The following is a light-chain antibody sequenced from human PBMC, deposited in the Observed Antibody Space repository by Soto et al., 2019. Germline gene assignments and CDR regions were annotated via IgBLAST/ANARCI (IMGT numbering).Light chain of an antibody. V-gene: IGKV3-15*01. CDR1: QSVGSN. CDR2: GSS. Sequence: EIVMTQSPATLSVSPGERATLSCRASQSVGSNLAWYQQKPGQAPRLLIYGSSTTAPGIPARFSGSGSETEFTLTISSLQSEDFAVYFCQQYNNWPPYTFGQGTKLEIK. J-gene: IGKJ2*01. CDR3: QQYNNWPPYT.